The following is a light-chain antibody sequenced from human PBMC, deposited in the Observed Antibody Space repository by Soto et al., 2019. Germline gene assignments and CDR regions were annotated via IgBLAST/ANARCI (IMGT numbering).Light chain of an antibody. J-gene: IGLJ1*01. CDR2: RSN. CDR3: SAYTVSRTYV. Sequence: QSVLTQPPSASGTPGQSVTISCSGSSSNIGGTYVSWFQQVPGTAPKLLIYRSNQRPSGVPDRFSGSKSGTSASLAISGLRSEDEADYYCSAYTVSRTYVFGTGTKLTVL. CDR1: SSNIGGTY. V-gene: IGLV1-47*01.